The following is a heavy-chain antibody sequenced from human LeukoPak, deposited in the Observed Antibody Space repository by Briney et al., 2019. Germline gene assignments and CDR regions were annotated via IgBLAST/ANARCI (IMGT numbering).Heavy chain of an antibody. Sequence: PGGSLRLSCAASGFTFSDYYISWIRQAPGKGLEWVSSISSRGSTTYYADSVKGRFTISRDNAKNSLYLQMNSLRAEDSAVYYCAREVGAAAGIMRYYYYYYMDVWGKGTTVTVSS. D-gene: IGHD6-13*01. J-gene: IGHJ6*03. V-gene: IGHV3-11*04. CDR3: AREVGAAAGIMRYYYYYYMDV. CDR1: GFTFSDYY. CDR2: ISSRGSTT.